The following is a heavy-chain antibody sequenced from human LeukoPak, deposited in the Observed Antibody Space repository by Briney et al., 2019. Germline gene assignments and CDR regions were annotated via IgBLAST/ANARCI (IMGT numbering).Heavy chain of an antibody. CDR1: GGSISSSSYY. J-gene: IGHJ4*02. CDR2: IYYSGST. Sequence: SETLSLTCTVSGGSISSSSYYWGWIRQPPGKGLEWLGSIYYSGSTYYNPSLKSRVTISVDTSKNQFSLKLSSVTAADTAVYYCGRHSYDYGELWVDYWGQGTLVTVSS. V-gene: IGHV4-39*01. D-gene: IGHD4-17*01. CDR3: GRHSYDYGELWVDY.